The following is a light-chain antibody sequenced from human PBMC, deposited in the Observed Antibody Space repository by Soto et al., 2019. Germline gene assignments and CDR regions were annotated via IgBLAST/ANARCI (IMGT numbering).Light chain of an antibody. V-gene: IGLV1-40*01. CDR1: SSNIGAGYD. Sequence: VLTQSPGTLSLSPGERATLSCRASQSVSSSSNIGAGYDVHWYQQLPGTAPKLLIYGNSNRPSGVPDRFSGSKSGTSASLAITGLQAEDEADYYCQSYESSLSAFYVFGTGTKVTVL. J-gene: IGLJ1*01. CDR2: GNS. CDR3: QSYESSLSAFYV.